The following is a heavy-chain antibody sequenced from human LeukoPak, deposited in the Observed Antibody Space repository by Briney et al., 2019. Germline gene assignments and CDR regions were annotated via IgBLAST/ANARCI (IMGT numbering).Heavy chain of an antibody. CDR3: ARDVARHRRSSGYFDY. V-gene: IGHV4-4*07. CDR1: GGSISSYY. D-gene: IGHD3-22*01. Sequence: SETLSFTCTVSGGSISSYYWSWIRQPAGKGLEWIGRIYTSGSTNYNPSLKSRVTMSVDTSKNQFSLKLSSVTAADTAVYYCARDVARHRRSSGYFDYWGQGTLVTVSS. CDR2: IYTSGST. J-gene: IGHJ4*02.